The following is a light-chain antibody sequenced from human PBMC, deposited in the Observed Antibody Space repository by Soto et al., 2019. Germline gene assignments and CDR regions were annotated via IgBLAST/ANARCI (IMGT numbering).Light chain of an antibody. Sequence: QSVLTQPASVSGSPGQSITISCTGTSSDVGGYNYVSWYQQHPGKAPKLMISEVSNRPSGVSNRFSGSKSGNTASLTISGLQAEDGADYYCSSYTSSSTRVFGTGTKVTVL. CDR3: SSYTSSSTRV. CDR2: EVS. V-gene: IGLV2-14*01. J-gene: IGLJ1*01. CDR1: SSDVGGYNY.